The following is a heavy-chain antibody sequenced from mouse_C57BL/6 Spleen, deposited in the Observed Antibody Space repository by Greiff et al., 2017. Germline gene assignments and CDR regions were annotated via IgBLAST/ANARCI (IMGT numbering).Heavy chain of an antibody. Sequence: QVQLQQPGAELVKPGASVKLSCKASGYTFTSYWMHWVKQRPGRGLEWIGRIDPNSGGTKYNEKFKSKATLTVDKPSSTAYMQLSSLTSADSAVYYCSRLDGNSFYYAMDYWGQGTSVTVSS. CDR2: IDPNSGGT. D-gene: IGHD2-1*01. V-gene: IGHV1-72*01. CDR1: GYTFTSYW. CDR3: SRLDGNSFYYAMDY. J-gene: IGHJ4*01.